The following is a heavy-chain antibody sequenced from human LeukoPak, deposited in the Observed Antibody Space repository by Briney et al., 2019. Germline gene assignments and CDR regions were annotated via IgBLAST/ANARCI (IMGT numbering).Heavy chain of an antibody. CDR1: GGSFRGYY. D-gene: IGHD3-3*01. CDR3: ARGFLYYDFWSGFGLYYYMDV. CDR2: INHSGST. Sequence: SETLFLTCAVYGGSFRGYYWSWIRQPPGKGLEWIGEINHSGSTNYNPSVKSRVTISVDTSKNQFSLKLSSVTAADTAVYYCARGFLYYDFWSGFGLYYYMDVWGKGTTVTVSS. J-gene: IGHJ6*03. V-gene: IGHV4-34*01.